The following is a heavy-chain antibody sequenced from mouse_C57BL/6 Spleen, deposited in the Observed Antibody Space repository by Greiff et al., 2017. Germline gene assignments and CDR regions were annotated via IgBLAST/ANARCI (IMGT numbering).Heavy chain of an antibody. CDR3: ARGTAYGAY. J-gene: IGHJ3*01. Sequence: QVQLQQPGAELVKPGASVKLSCKASGYTFTSYWMQWVKQRPGQGLEWIGEIDPSDSYTNYNQKFKGKATLTVDTSSSTAYMQLSSLTSEDSAVYCCARGTAYGAYWGQWTLVTVSA. CDR2: IDPSDSYT. D-gene: IGHD3-3*01. V-gene: IGHV1-50*01. CDR1: GYTFTSYW.